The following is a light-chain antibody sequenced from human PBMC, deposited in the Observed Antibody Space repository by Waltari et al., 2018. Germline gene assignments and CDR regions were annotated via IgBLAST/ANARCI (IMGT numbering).Light chain of an antibody. J-gene: IGKJ1*01. Sequence: DIVLTQSQGTLSLSPGERATLSCRASQSVSSSYLAWYQQKPGQAPRLLIYGASSRATGIPDRFSGSGSGTDFTLTISRLEPEDFAVYYCQQYGSSPPVTFGQGTKVEIK. CDR2: GAS. V-gene: IGKV3-20*01. CDR1: QSVSSSY. CDR3: QQYGSSPPVT.